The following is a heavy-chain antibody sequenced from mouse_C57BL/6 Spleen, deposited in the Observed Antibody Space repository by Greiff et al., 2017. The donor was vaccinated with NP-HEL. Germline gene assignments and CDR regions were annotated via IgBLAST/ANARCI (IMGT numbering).Heavy chain of an antibody. CDR1: GFSLTSYG. J-gene: IGHJ2*01. V-gene: IGHV2-2*01. D-gene: IGHD1-1*01. Sequence: QVQLKESGPGLVQPSQSLSITCTVSGFSLTSYGVHWVRQSPGKCLEWLGVIWSGGSTDYNAAFISRLSISKDNSKSQVFFKMNSLQADDTAIYYCARPATVEAVYFDYWGQGTTLTVSS. CDR3: ARPATVEAVYFDY. CDR2: IWSGGST.